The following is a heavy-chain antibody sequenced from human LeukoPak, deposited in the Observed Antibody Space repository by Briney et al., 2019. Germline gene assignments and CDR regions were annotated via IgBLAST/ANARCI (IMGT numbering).Heavy chain of an antibody. CDR2: MNPNSGNT. CDR3: ARRSTVAGDFHY. D-gene: IGHD6-19*01. CDR1: GYTFTNYD. V-gene: IGHV1-8*01. J-gene: IGHJ4*02. Sequence: ASVKVSCKASGYTFTNYDINWVRQDTGQGLEWMGWMNPNSGNTASPQKFQGRVTMTTNTSISTAYMEVSSLRSEDTAMYYCARRSTVAGDFHYWGQGTLVTVSS.